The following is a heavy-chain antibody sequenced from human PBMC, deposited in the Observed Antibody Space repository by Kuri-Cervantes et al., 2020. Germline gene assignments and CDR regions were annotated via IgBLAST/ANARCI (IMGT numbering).Heavy chain of an antibody. CDR1: GFTFSSYG. J-gene: IGHJ6*02. Sequence: LSLTCAASGFTFSSYGMHWVRQAPGKGLEWVAVIWYDGSNKYYADSVKGRFTISRDNSKNTLYLQMNSLRAEDTAVYYCAREQLYCSGGSCYLGMDVWGQGTTVTVSS. CDR3: AREQLYCSGGSCYLGMDV. CDR2: IWYDGSNK. V-gene: IGHV3-30*19. D-gene: IGHD2-15*01.